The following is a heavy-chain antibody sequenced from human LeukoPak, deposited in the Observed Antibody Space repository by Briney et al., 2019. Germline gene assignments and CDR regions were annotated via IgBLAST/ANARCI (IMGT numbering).Heavy chain of an antibody. CDR1: GFTFSSYA. V-gene: IGHV3-23*01. CDR3: AKLARGSYVNTLFDY. D-gene: IGHD1-26*01. J-gene: IGHJ4*02. Sequence: PGGSLRLSCAASGFTFSSYAMSWVRQAPGKGLEWVSAISGSGGSTYYADSVKGRFTISRDNSKNTLYLQTNSPRAEDTAVYYCAKLARGSYVNTLFDYWGQGTLVTVSS. CDR2: ISGSGGST.